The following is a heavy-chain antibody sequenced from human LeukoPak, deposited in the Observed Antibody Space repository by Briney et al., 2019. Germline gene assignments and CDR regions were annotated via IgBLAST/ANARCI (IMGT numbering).Heavy chain of an antibody. Sequence: SQTLSLTCTVSGGSISSGDYYWSWIRQPPGKGLEWIGYIYYSGSTYYNPSLKSRVTMSVDTSKNQFSLKLTSVTAADTAVYYCARAYYYGSSGYYPPDYWGQGMLVTVSS. D-gene: IGHD3-22*01. V-gene: IGHV4-30-4*01. CDR2: IYYSGST. CDR1: GGSISSGDYY. J-gene: IGHJ4*02. CDR3: ARAYYYGSSGYYPPDY.